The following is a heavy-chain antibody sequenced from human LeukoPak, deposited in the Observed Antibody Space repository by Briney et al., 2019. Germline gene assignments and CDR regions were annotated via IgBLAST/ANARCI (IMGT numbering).Heavy chain of an antibody. CDR2: ISAYNGNT. V-gene: IGHV1-18*01. J-gene: IGHJ6*02. CDR1: GYTFTSYG. Sequence: GASVKVSCKSSGYTFTSYGISWVRQAPGQGLEWMGWISAYNGNTNYAQKLQGRVTMTTDTSTSTAYMELRSLRSDDTAVYYCARAILEPSEQDYGMDVWGQGTTVTVSS. D-gene: IGHD1-1*01. CDR3: ARAILEPSEQDYGMDV.